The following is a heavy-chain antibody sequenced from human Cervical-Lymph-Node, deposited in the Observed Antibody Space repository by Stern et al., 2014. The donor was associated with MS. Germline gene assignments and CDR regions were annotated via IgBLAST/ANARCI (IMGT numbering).Heavy chain of an antibody. CDR1: GDTFTSYY. J-gene: IGHJ4*02. Sequence: VQLLESGAEVKKPGASVKVSCKAAGDTFTSYYMHWVRQAPGQGLEWMGIINPTGGSTHFSQRFQGRVTLTSDTSTSTVYMELSSLRSEDTANYYCATYSSSWSPPWYWGQGTLVTVSS. D-gene: IGHD6-6*01. V-gene: IGHV1-46*01. CDR2: INPTGGST. CDR3: ATYSSSWSPPWY.